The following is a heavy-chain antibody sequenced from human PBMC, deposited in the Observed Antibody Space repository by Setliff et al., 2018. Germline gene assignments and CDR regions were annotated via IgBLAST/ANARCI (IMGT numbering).Heavy chain of an antibody. CDR1: GYTLSSYY. J-gene: IGHJ6*03. D-gene: IGHD2-2*01. CDR2: INPNGENT. Sequence: ASVKVSCKASGYTLSSYYMHWVRQAPGQGLEWLGLINPNGENTVYAEEFQGRLSMTRDTSTSTVYMDLEGLKSGDTAIYYCARGIISYASWAPNKHAYYYYMDVWGNGTTVTVSS. V-gene: IGHV1-46*01. CDR3: ARGIISYASWAPNKHAYYYYMDV.